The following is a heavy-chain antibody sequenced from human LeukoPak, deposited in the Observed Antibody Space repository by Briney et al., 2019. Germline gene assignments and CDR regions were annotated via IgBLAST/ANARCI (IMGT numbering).Heavy chain of an antibody. CDR2: ISSSSSYI. CDR1: GFTFDDYA. J-gene: IGHJ4*02. CDR3: AREVPSILGYCSSTSCYRNYFDY. V-gene: IGHV3-21*01. D-gene: IGHD2-2*01. Sequence: PGGSLRLSCAASGFTFDDYAMHWVRQAPGKGLEWVSSISSSSSYIYYADSVKGRFTISRDNAKNSLYLQMNSLRAEDTAVYYCAREVPSILGYCSSTSCYRNYFDYWGQGTLVTVSS.